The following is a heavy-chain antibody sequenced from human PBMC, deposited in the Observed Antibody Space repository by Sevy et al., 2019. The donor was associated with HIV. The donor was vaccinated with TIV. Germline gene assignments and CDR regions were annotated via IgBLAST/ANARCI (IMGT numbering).Heavy chain of an antibody. CDR1: GFTFSSYA. V-gene: IGHV3-23*01. CDR2: ISGSGVST. CDR3: AKDLAYDNTYLDF. Sequence: GGSLRLSCAVSGFTFSSYAMNWVRQSPGMGLEWVSGISGSGVSTYYAVSVKGRFTISRDNSRNTLYLQINSLRAKDTALYYCAKDLAYDNTYLDFWGQGTLVTVSS. D-gene: IGHD3-22*01. J-gene: IGHJ4*02.